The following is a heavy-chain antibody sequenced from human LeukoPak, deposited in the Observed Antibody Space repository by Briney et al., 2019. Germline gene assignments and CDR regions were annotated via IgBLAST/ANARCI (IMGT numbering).Heavy chain of an antibody. D-gene: IGHD6-13*01. Sequence: ASVKVSCKASGYTFTGYYMHWVRQAPGQGLEWMGWINPNSGGTNYAQKFQGWVTMTRDTSISTAYMELSRLRSDDTAVYYCARGGGQIAAAGTGWFDPWGQGTLVTVSS. J-gene: IGHJ5*02. CDR3: ARGGGQIAAAGTGWFDP. CDR2: INPNSGGT. CDR1: GYTFTGYY. V-gene: IGHV1-2*04.